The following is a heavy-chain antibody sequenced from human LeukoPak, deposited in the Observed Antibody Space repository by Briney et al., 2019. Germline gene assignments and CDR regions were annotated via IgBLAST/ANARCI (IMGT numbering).Heavy chain of an antibody. D-gene: IGHD6-25*01. J-gene: IGHJ3*02. Sequence: GASVKVSCKASGGTFSSYAISWVRQAPGQGLEWMGGIIPIFGTANYAQKFQGRVTITTDESTSTAYMELSSLRSEDTAVYYCARLADRVGAFDIWGQGTMVTVSS. CDR2: IIPIFGTA. CDR1: GGTFSSYA. CDR3: ARLADRVGAFDI. V-gene: IGHV1-69*05.